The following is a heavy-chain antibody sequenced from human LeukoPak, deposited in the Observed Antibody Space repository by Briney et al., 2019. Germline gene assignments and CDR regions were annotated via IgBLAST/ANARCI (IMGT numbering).Heavy chain of an antibody. J-gene: IGHJ4*02. CDR3: AVPSPSPTSSDY. V-gene: IGHV5-51*01. CDR2: IFPRDSNT. Sequence: GESLKISCKVSGFSFTSYWIGWVRQMPGKGLEWMGIIFPRDSNTRYSPSFQGQVTISADKSISTAYLQWSSLKASDTAMYYCAVPSPSPTSSDYWGQGTLVTVSS. D-gene: IGHD2-2*01. CDR1: GFSFTSYW.